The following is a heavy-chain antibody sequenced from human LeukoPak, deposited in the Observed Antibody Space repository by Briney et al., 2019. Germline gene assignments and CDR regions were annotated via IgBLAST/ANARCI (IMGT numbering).Heavy chain of an antibody. CDR1: GFTFGTFW. V-gene: IGHV3-7*01. J-gene: IGHJ4*02. CDR2: IKQGGSEK. D-gene: IGHD3-10*01. Sequence: PGGSLRLSCEASGFTFGTFWMSWVRQAPGKGLEWVANIKQGGSEKNYVDSVEGRFTIARDDAKNSLYLQMNSLRAEDTAVYFCARDKGGMVPFDYWGQGTLVTVSS. CDR3: ARDKGGMVPFDY.